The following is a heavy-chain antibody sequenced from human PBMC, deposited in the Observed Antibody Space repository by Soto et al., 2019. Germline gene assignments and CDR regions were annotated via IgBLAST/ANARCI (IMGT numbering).Heavy chain of an antibody. Sequence: QLQLQESGPGLVKPSETLSLTCTVSGGSISSSSYYWGWIRQPPGKGLEWIGSIYYSGSTYYNPSLKRRVTISVDTSKNQFSLKLSSVTAADTAVYYCARRGDIVVVVAATRDWYFDLWGRGTLVTVSS. J-gene: IGHJ2*01. CDR2: IYYSGST. CDR3: ARRGDIVVVVAATRDWYFDL. V-gene: IGHV4-39*01. CDR1: GGSISSSSYY. D-gene: IGHD2-15*01.